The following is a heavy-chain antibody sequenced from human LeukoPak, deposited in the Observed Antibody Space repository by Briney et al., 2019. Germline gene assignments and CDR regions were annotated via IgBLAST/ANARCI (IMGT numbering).Heavy chain of an antibody. CDR1: GFTFSGYA. V-gene: IGHV3-23*01. CDR3: AKDLGYCSSTTCYFDY. D-gene: IGHD2-2*01. CDR2: ISSSGGST. J-gene: IGHJ4*02. Sequence: GGSLRLSCAASGFTFSGYAMSWVRQAPGKGLEWVSAISSSGGSTYYADSVKGRITISRDNSKNTLYLQMNSLRAEDTAVYNCAKDLGYCSSTTCYFDYWGQGTLVTVSS.